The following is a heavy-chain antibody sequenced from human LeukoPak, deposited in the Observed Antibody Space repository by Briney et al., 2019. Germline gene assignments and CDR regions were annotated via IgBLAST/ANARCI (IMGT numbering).Heavy chain of an antibody. CDR3: ARDLADYGDSILDY. CDR2: IKQDGSEK. D-gene: IGHD4-17*01. V-gene: IGHV3-7*01. J-gene: IGHJ4*02. Sequence: QTGGSLRLSCAASGFTFSSYGMHWVRQAPGKGLEWVANIKQDGSEKYYVDSVKGRFTISRDNAKNSLYLQMNSLRAEDTAVYYCARDLADYGDSILDYWGQGTLVTVSS. CDR1: GFTFSSYG.